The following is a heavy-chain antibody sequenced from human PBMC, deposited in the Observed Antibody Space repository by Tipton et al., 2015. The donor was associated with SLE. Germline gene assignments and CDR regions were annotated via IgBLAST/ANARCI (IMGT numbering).Heavy chain of an antibody. Sequence: TLSLTCTVSGGSISTYYWNWIRQPAGKGLEWIGRMYTSGSTKYNPSLKSRVTMSVDTSKNQFSLRLNSVTAADTAVYYCASFGRDGYNLDYWGQGTLVTVSS. J-gene: IGHJ4*02. V-gene: IGHV4-4*07. CDR3: ASFGRDGYNLDY. CDR1: GGSISTYY. D-gene: IGHD5-24*01. CDR2: MYTSGST.